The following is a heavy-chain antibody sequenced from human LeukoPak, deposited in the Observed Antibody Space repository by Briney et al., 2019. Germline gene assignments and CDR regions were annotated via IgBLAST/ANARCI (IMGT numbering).Heavy chain of an antibody. Sequence: PSETLSLTCTVSGGSISSSSYYWSWIRQPPGKGLEWIGYIYYSGSTNYNPSLKNRVTISVDTSKNQFSLKLSSVTAADTAVYYCARRGSAAAGTGFDPWGQGTLVTVSS. CDR3: ARRGSAAAGTGFDP. CDR1: GGSISSSSYY. D-gene: IGHD6-13*01. CDR2: IYYSGST. J-gene: IGHJ5*02. V-gene: IGHV4-61*05.